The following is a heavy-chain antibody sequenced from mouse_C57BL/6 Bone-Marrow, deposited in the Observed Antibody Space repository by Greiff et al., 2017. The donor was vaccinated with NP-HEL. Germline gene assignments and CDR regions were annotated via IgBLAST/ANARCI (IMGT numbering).Heavy chain of an antibody. Sequence: EVKLVESGPELVKPGASVKISCKASGYSFTGYYMNWVKQSPEKSLEWIGEINPSTGGTTYNQKFKAKATLTVDKSSSTAYMQLKSLTSEDSAVYYCARSPLYDGYYEFAYWGQGTLVTVSA. CDR3: ARSPLYDGYYEFAY. CDR1: GYSFTGYY. J-gene: IGHJ3*01. D-gene: IGHD2-3*01. CDR2: INPSTGGT. V-gene: IGHV1-42*01.